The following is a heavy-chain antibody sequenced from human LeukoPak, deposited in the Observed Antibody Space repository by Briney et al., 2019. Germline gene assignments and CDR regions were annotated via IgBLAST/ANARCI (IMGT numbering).Heavy chain of an antibody. CDR1: NGTFSSFY. CDR2: INHRGVS. Sequence: SETLSLTCGMSNGTFSSFYWTWIRQTPEKGLEWIGEINHRGVSDYNPSLKSRATISVDTSKKQFSLRLISVTAADTAVYFCTRRVIYYYSSGTSFDYYYYMDVWDKGTTVTIS. D-gene: IGHD3-10*01. CDR3: TRRVIYYYSSGTSFDYYYYMDV. V-gene: IGHV4-34*01. J-gene: IGHJ6*03.